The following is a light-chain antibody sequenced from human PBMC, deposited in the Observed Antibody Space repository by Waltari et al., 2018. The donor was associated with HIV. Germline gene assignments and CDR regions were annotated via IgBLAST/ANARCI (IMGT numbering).Light chain of an antibody. J-gene: IGLJ2*01. CDR2: DVS. V-gene: IGLV2-11*01. Sequence: QSALTQPRSLSGSPGQSVTIPCTGTSSHVVSYNYVSWYQHPPGKAPNLILYDVSERPSGVPDRFSGSKSGNTASLTISGLQAEDEADYYCCSYAGTYTFVVFGGGTKLTVL. CDR3: CSYAGTYTFVV. CDR1: SSHVVSYNY.